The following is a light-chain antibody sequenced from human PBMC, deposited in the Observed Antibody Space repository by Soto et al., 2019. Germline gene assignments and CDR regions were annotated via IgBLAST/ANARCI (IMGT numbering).Light chain of an antibody. CDR2: GNS. J-gene: IGLJ2*01. CDR3: QSYDSSLSAPVV. Sequence: QSVLTQPPSVSGAPGQRVTISCTGSSSNIGAGYDVHWYQQFPGTAPKLLIYGNSNRPSGVPDRFSGSKSGTSASLAITGLQAEDEADYYCQSYDSSLSAPVVFGGGTKLTVL. CDR1: SSNIGAGYD. V-gene: IGLV1-40*01.